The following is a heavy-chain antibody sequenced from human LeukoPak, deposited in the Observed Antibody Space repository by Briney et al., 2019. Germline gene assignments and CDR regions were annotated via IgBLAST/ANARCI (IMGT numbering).Heavy chain of an antibody. D-gene: IGHD5-12*01. CDR1: GFTFSSYS. Sequence: GGSLRLSCAASGFTFSSYSMNWVRQAPGKGLEWVSSISSSSSYIYYADSVKGRFTISRDNAKNSLYLQMNSLRAEDTAVYYCAREVAKKDAFDIWGQGTMVTVSS. CDR3: AREVAKKDAFDI. CDR2: ISSSSSYI. V-gene: IGHV3-21*01. J-gene: IGHJ3*02.